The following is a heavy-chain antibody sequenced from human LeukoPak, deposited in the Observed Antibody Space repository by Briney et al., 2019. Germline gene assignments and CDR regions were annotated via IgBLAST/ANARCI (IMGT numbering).Heavy chain of an antibody. CDR1: GGSISSGSYY. CDR3: ARFPSYKSY. CDR2: IYTSGST. D-gene: IGHD5-18*01. J-gene: IGHJ4*02. V-gene: IGHV4-61*02. Sequence: TSETLSLTCTVSGGSISSGSYYWSWIRQPAGKGLEWIGRIYTSGSTNYNPSLKSRVTISVDTSKNQFSLKLSSVTAADTAVYYCARFPSYKSYWGQGTLVTVSS.